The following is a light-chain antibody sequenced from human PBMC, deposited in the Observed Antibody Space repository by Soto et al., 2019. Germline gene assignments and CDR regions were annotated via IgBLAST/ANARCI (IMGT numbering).Light chain of an antibody. V-gene: IGKV1-39*01. CDR2: AAS. J-gene: IGKJ2*01. Sequence: DIQMTQSPPSLSASVGDTVTITCRASQSISVHLNWYHQKPGKVPKLLLYAASNLQSGVPSRFSGSGSETVFALTISSLQPEDFATYYCQQSYTTPYTFGQGTKLQIK. CDR3: QQSYTTPYT. CDR1: QSISVH.